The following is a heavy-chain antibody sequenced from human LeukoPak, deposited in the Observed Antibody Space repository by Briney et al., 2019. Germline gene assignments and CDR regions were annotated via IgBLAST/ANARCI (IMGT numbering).Heavy chain of an antibody. V-gene: IGHV3-33*01. Sequence: PGRSLRLSCAASGFTFSTYGMHWVRQAPGKGLEWVALIWYDGSNKYYADSVKGRFTISRDNSKKTLYLQMYSLRAEDTAVYYCARGSPVGYNNDWFDPWGQGTLSPSPQ. CDR1: GFTFSTYG. CDR3: ARGSPVGYNNDWFDP. CDR2: IWYDGSNK. J-gene: IGHJ5*02. D-gene: IGHD5-24*01.